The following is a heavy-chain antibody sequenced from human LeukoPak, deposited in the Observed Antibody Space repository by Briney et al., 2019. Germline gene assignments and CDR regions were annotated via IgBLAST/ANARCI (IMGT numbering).Heavy chain of an antibody. CDR3: AKDLRVPRYCSGGSCYSDV. D-gene: IGHD2-15*01. CDR1: GFTFSSYA. V-gene: IGHV3-23*03. Sequence: PGGSLRLSCAASGFTFSSYAMSWVRQAPGKGLGWGSVIYSGGSTYYADSVKGRFTISRDNSKNTLYLQMNSLRAEDTAVYYCAKDLRVPRYCSGGSCYSDVWGQGTTVTVSS. J-gene: IGHJ6*02. CDR2: IYSGGST.